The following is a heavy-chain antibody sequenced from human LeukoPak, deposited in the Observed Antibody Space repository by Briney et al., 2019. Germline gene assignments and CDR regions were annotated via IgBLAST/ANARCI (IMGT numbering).Heavy chain of an antibody. CDR1: GFTFSSYE. J-gene: IGHJ3*02. D-gene: IGHD3-10*01. V-gene: IGHV3-48*03. CDR2: ISFSGSTI. CDR3: AKDSYGSGSYYNLPGAFDI. Sequence: PGGSLRLSCAASGFTFSSYEMNWVRQAPGKGLEWVSYISFSGSTIYYADSVKGRFTISRDNAKNTLYLQMNSLRAEDTAVYYCAKDSYGSGSYYNLPGAFDIWGQGTMVTVSS.